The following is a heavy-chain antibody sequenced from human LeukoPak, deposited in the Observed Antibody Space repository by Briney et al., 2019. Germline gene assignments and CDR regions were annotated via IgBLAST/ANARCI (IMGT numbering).Heavy chain of an antibody. J-gene: IGHJ4*02. CDR1: GFTFSSYA. Sequence: GGSLRLSCAGSGFTFSSYAMSWVRQAPGKGLEWLLAISGGGSKTHFADSVKGRFNISRDNFKNILYLQMESLRAEDTAIYYCAKTLGRFAIRPFDYWGQGTRVTVSS. V-gene: IGHV3-23*01. CDR3: AKTLGRFAIRPFDY. CDR2: ISGGGSKT. D-gene: IGHD1-26*01.